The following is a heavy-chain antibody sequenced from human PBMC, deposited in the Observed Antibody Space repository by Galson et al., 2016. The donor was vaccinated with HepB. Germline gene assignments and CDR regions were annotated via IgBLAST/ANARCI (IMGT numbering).Heavy chain of an antibody. CDR3: ARERFDP. Sequence: SLRLSCAASGFTFSNYAMHWVRQAPGKGLQWVAVMSFDATNQYYADSVQGRFTISRDNSKNMLFLQMNSLRPEDTAIYYCARERFDPWGQGTLVTVSS. CDR1: GFTFSNYA. V-gene: IGHV3-30*04. CDR2: MSFDATNQ. J-gene: IGHJ5*02.